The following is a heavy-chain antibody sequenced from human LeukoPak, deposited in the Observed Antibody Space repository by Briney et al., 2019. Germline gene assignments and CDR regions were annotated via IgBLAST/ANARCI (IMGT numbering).Heavy chain of an antibody. V-gene: IGHV3-23*01. J-gene: IGHJ4*02. CDR3: AKGYTPDY. Sequence: GGSLRLSCAAPGFTFSSYAMTWVRQAPGKGLEWVSAISDSGGNTYYADSVKGRFTISRDNPKNTLYLQMNSLRVEDTAVYYCAKGYTPDYWGQGTLVTVSS. CDR2: ISDSGGNT. CDR1: GFTFSSYA. D-gene: IGHD1-14*01.